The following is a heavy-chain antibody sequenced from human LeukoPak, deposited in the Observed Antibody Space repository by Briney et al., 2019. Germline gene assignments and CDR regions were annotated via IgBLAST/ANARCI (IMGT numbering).Heavy chain of an antibody. CDR2: ISGSGGST. CDR1: RFTFSNYG. J-gene: IGHJ6*03. V-gene: IGHV3-23*01. Sequence: GGSLRLSCAASRFTFSNYGMSWVRQAPGKGLEWVSAISGSGGSTYYADSVNGRFTISRHNSKNTLYLQMNSLRAEDTAVYYCAKAYDILTGYYPRQPGYYYYYMDVWGKGTTVTISS. CDR3: AKAYDILTGYYPRQPGYYYYYMDV. D-gene: IGHD3-9*01.